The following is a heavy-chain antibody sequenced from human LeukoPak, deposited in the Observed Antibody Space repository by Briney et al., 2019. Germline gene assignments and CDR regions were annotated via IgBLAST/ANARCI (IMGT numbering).Heavy chain of an antibody. V-gene: IGHV3-48*01. Sequence: GGSLRLSCAASGFTFSSYSMNWVRQAPGKGLEWVSYISSSSSTIYYADSVKGRFTISRDNAKNSLYLQMSSLKAEDTAVYYCATWSDAWEFDSWGQGTLVTVSS. J-gene: IGHJ4*02. D-gene: IGHD1-26*01. CDR3: ATWSDAWEFDS. CDR2: ISSSSSTI. CDR1: GFTFSSYS.